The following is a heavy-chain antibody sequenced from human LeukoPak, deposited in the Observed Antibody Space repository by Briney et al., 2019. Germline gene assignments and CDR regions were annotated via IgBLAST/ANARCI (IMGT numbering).Heavy chain of an antibody. CDR3: ARGPPWYFDL. Sequence: GGSLRLSCAASGFTFSSYWMHWVRQAPGKGLVWVSRINGDGSSTAYADSVKGRFTISRYNAKNTLYLQMNSLTAEDTAVYYCARGPPWYFDLWGRGTLVTVSS. V-gene: IGHV3-74*01. CDR1: GFTFSSYW. J-gene: IGHJ2*01. CDR2: INGDGSST. D-gene: IGHD6-25*01.